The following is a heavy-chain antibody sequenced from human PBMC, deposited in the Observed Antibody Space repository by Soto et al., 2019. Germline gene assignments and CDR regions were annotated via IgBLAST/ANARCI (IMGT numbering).Heavy chain of an antibody. D-gene: IGHD6-13*01. CDR1: GASISNYY. V-gene: IGHV4-4*07. Sequence: QVQLQESGPGLVKPSETLSLTCTVSGASISNYYWSWIRQPAGKGLEWIGRIYASGNTNYNPSLKSRATMSVDTSKNQFSLNLNSVTAADTAVYYCARESRSAAGTVEYWGQGTLVTVSS. J-gene: IGHJ4*02. CDR3: ARESRSAAGTVEY. CDR2: IYASGNT.